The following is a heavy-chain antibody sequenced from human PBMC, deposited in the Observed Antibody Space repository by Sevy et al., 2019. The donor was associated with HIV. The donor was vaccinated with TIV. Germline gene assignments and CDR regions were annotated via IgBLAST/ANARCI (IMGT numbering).Heavy chain of an antibody. CDR3: ARRYCSGGSCWNAFDI. CDR2: TSTSSSYM. J-gene: IGHJ3*02. D-gene: IGHD2-15*01. CDR1: GFTFSSYS. V-gene: IGHV3-21*04. Sequence: GGSLRLSCAASGFTFSSYSMYWVRQAPGKGLQWVASTSTSSSYMYHADSVKGRFTISRDNAKNSLFLQMNSLRAEDTAFYYCARRYCSGGSCWNAFDIWGQRTMVTVSS.